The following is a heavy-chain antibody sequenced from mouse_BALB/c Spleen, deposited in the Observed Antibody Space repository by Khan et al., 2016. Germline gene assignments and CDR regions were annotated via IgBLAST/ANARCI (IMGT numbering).Heavy chain of an antibody. Sequence: EVQLQESGPGLVKPSQTVSLTCTVTGISITTGNYRWSWIRQFPGNKLEWIGYIYYSGTITYNQSLTSRTTITRDTSKNQFFLEMNSLTAEDTATYYCARDRYDYYAMDYWGQGTSVTVSS. V-gene: IGHV3-5*02. CDR2: IYYSGTI. J-gene: IGHJ4*01. CDR3: ARDRYDYYAMDY. CDR1: GISITTGNYR.